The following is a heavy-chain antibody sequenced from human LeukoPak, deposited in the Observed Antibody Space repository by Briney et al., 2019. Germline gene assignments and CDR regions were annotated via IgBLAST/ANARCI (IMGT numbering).Heavy chain of an antibody. V-gene: IGHV4-61*02. CDR2: IYTSGTT. D-gene: IGHD6-13*01. J-gene: IGHJ4*02. CDR1: GGSISSGSYY. Sequence: SQTLSLTCTVSGGSISSGSYYWSWIRQPAGKGLEWIGRIYTSGTTNYNPSLKSRVTISGDTSKNQFSLKLSSVTAADTAVYNCARGGAATAFSDYWGQGTLVTVSS. CDR3: ARGGAATAFSDY.